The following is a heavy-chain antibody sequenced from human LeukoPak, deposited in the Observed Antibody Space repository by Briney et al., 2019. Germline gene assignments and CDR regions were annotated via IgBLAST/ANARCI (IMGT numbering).Heavy chain of an antibody. Sequence: SETLSLTCAVSGYSISNGYHWGWIRQPPGKGLEWIGSIYRSGSTYYNPSLKSRVTISVDTSKNHFSLRLSSVTAADTAVYYCAGVNWICDYWSQGTLVTVSS. CDR2: IYRSGST. J-gene: IGHJ4*02. CDR3: AGVNWICDY. D-gene: IGHD1-20*01. CDR1: GYSISNGYH. V-gene: IGHV4-38-2*01.